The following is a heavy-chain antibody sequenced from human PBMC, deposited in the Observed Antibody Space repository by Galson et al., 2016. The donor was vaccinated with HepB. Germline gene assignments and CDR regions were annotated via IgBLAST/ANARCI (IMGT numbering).Heavy chain of an antibody. J-gene: IGHJ3*02. CDR2: ISPQNGKT. V-gene: IGHV1-18*04. Sequence: SVKVSCKASGYSFTSYGVSWVRQAPGEGLEWMGWISPQNGKTNYAQKFHDRVTMTADTSTDTAYLEVRSLRFDDTAVYYCARDPAPDIFTTYYRAGGNGFDIWGQGTTVTVSS. CDR1: GYSFTSYG. CDR3: ARDPAPDIFTTYYRAGGNGFDI. D-gene: IGHD3-9*01.